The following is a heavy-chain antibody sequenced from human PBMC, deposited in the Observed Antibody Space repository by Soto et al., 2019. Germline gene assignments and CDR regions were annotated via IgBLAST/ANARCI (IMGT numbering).Heavy chain of an antibody. CDR2: ISSSSSTI. V-gene: IGHV3-48*02. Sequence: EVQLVESGGGLVQPGGSLRLSCAASGFTFSSYSMNWVRQAPGKGLEWVSYISSSSSTIYYADSVKGRFTISRDNAKNSLYLQMNSLRDEDTAVYYCARDLLYQYYYGSGSYGPVSYYYGMDVWGQGTTVTVSS. J-gene: IGHJ6*02. CDR3: ARDLLYQYYYGSGSYGPVSYYYGMDV. D-gene: IGHD3-10*01. CDR1: GFTFSSYS.